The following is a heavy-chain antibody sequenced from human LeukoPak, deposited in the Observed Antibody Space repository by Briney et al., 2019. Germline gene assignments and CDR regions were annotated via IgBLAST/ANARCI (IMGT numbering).Heavy chain of an antibody. V-gene: IGHV1-18*01. CDR2: ISAYNGNT. CDR1: GYTFTSFG. Sequence: ASVKVSCKASGYTFTSFGISWVRQAPGQGLEWMGWISAYNGNTNYAQKLQGRVTMTTDRSTSTAYMELSSLRSEDTAVYYCAREIVVVTAARSDYYYGMDVWGQGTTVTVSS. CDR3: AREIVVVTAARSDYYYGMDV. D-gene: IGHD2-21*02. J-gene: IGHJ6*02.